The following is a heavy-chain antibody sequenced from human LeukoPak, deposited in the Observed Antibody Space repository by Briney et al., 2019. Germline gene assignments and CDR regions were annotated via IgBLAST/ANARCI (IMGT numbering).Heavy chain of an antibody. V-gene: IGHV4-34*01. CDR2: INHSGST. J-gene: IGHJ6*04. CDR3: ARLPHDWLLTVHYYGMDV. D-gene: IGHD3-9*01. CDR1: GGSFSGYY. Sequence: PSETLSLTCAVYGGSFSGYYWSWLRQPPGKGLEWIGEINHSGSTNYNPSLKSRVTISVDTSKNQFSLKLSSVTAADTAVYYCARLPHDWLLTVHYYGMDVWGKGTTVTVPS.